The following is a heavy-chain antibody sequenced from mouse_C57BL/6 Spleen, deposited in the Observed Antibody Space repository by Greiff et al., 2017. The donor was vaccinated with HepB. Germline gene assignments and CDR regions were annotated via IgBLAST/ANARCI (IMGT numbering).Heavy chain of an antibody. CDR1: GYSFTDYN. J-gene: IGHJ3*01. CDR2: INPNYGTT. CDR3: AGGSTMVTTGAWFAY. V-gene: IGHV1-39*01. D-gene: IGHD2-2*01. Sequence: VQLQQSGPELVKPGASVKISCKASGYSFTDYNMNWVKQSNGKSLEWIGVINPNYGTTNYNQKFKGKATLTVDQSSSTAYMQLNSLTSEDSAVYYCAGGSTMVTTGAWFAYWGQGTLVTVSA.